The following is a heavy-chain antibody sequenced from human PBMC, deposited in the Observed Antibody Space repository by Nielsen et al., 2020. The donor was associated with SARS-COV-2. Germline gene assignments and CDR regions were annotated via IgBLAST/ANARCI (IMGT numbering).Heavy chain of an antibody. D-gene: IGHD3-3*01. CDR2: VSDSGST. CDR1: GGSIRNYY. CDR3: TRETRDFWSGFYYYFYMDV. V-gene: IGHV4-59*01. Sequence: SETLSLTCAVSGGSIRNYYWNWIRQPPGKGLEWIGHVSDSGSTNYNPSLKSRVTILADTSKTHFSLKLTSVTAADTAVYYCTRETRDFWSGFYYYFYMDVWGNGTTVTVSS. J-gene: IGHJ6*03.